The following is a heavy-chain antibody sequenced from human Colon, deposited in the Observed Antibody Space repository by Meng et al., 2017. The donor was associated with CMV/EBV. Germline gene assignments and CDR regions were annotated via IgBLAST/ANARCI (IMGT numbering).Heavy chain of an antibody. CDR2: MNPYTGST. CDR3: ARGPRGGTELLDY. V-gene: IGHV1-8*01. J-gene: IGHJ4*02. Sequence: ASVKVSCKASGFTFTSYGISWVRQAAGQGLEWLGWMNPYTGSTEYTQKLQGRFTVTTDNSKSTAYMDLTGLRSEDTAVYFCARGPRGGTELLDYWGQGTLVTVSS. CDR1: GFTFTSYG. D-gene: IGHD1-26*01.